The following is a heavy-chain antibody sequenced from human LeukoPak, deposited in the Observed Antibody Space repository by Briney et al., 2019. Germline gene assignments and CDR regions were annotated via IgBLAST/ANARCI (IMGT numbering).Heavy chain of an antibody. CDR2: INTTNGNT. Sequence: ASVKVSCKASGYNFTNYAMHWVRQAPGQRLEWRGWINTTNGNTKYSQEFQGRVTITRDTSATTAYMELSSLRSEDTAVYYCARGQGYYYDSSGYSDYWGQGTLVTVSS. D-gene: IGHD3-22*01. V-gene: IGHV1-3*03. CDR1: GYNFTNYA. J-gene: IGHJ4*02. CDR3: ARGQGYYYDSSGYSDY.